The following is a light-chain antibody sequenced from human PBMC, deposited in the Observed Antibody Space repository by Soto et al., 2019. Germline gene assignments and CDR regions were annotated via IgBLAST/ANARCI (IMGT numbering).Light chain of an antibody. V-gene: IGKV1-5*03. CDR3: QHYNTYPYT. Sequence: DTQMTQSPSTLAASGLDAVTITCRASQSINSWLAWYQQKPGKAPNLLIHRASTLQSGVPSRFSGSGSGTEFTLTITGLQPDDFATYYCQHYNTYPYTFGQGTRLEIK. CDR1: QSINSW. CDR2: RAS. J-gene: IGKJ5*01.